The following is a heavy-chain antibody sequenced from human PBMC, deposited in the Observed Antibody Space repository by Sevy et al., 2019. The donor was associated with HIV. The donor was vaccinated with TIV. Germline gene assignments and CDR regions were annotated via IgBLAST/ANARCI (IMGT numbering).Heavy chain of an antibody. D-gene: IGHD3-16*01. Sequence: GGSLRLSCAASRFTFSSYAMSWVRQAPGKGLEWVSAIIGSGGSTYYADSVKGRFTISRDNSKNTLYLQMNSLRAEDTAVYYCAKDGFKPSVGDENYYYYYMDVWGKGTTVTVSS. V-gene: IGHV3-23*01. J-gene: IGHJ6*03. CDR2: IIGSGGST. CDR3: AKDGFKPSVGDENYYYYYMDV. CDR1: RFTFSSYA.